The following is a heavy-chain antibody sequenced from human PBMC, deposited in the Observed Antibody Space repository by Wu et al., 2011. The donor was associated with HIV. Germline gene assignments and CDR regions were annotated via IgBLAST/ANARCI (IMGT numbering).Heavy chain of an antibody. D-gene: IGHD2/OR15-2a*01. J-gene: IGHJ4*02. V-gene: IGHV1-69*05. CDR2: IIPIFNTT. CDR3: TRGGFPDYFDY. Sequence: QVQLVQSGAEVKKPGSSVKVSCKASGGTFSRYAINWVRQAPGQGLEWMGGIIPIFNTTNYAQKFQGRVTITSDESTGTAFMELDTLTSDDTAIYFCTRGGFPDYFDYWGLGTLVAVSS. CDR1: GGTFSRYA.